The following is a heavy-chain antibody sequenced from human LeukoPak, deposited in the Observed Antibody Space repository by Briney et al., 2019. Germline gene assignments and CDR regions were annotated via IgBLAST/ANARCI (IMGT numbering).Heavy chain of an antibody. CDR3: ARAVGGAGSGSL. J-gene: IGHJ4*02. V-gene: IGHV4-59*01. CDR2: IYYRVTS. CDR1: GGSFSGYY. Sequence: PSETLSLTCAVYGGSFSGYYWSWIRQPPGKGLEWIGYIYYRVTSDYNPSLKSRVTMSVDMSTRQISLKLSSVTAADTAVYYCARAVGGAGSGSLWGPGTLVTVSS. D-gene: IGHD3-10*01.